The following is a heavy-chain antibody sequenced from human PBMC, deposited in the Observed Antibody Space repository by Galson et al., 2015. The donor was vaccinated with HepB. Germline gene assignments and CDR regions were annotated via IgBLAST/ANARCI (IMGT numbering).Heavy chain of an antibody. CDR2: INPSGGST. J-gene: IGHJ3*02. Sequence: SVKVSCKASGYTFTSYYMHWVRQAPGQGLEWMGIINPSGGSTSYAQKFQGRVTMTRDTSTSTVSMELSSLGSEDTAVYYCARAGGGVIVIDAFDIWGQGTMVTVSS. D-gene: IGHD3-16*02. CDR1: GYTFTSYY. CDR3: ARAGGGVIVIDAFDI. V-gene: IGHV1-46*03.